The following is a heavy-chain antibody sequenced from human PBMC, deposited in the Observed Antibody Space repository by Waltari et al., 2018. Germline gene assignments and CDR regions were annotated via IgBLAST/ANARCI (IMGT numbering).Heavy chain of an antibody. CDR3: ARHGYNMGLDY. D-gene: IGHD5-12*01. V-gene: IGHV4-34*01. CDR2: INHSGST. J-gene: IGHJ4*02. CDR1: GGSFSGYY. Sequence: QVQLQQWCAGLLKPSETLSLTCAVYGGSFSGYYWSWIRQPPGKGLEWIGEINHSGSTNYNPSLKSRVTISVDTSKNQFSLKLSSVTAADTAVYYCARHGYNMGLDYWGQGTLVTVSS.